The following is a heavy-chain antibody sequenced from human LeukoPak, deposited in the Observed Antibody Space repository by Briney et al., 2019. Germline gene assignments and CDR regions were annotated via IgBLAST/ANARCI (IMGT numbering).Heavy chain of an antibody. D-gene: IGHD3-22*01. Sequence: GGSLRLSCAASGFTFCSYSMNWVREAPGKGLEWVSYISSSSSTIYYADSVKGRFTISRDNAKNSLYLQMNSLRAEDTAVYYCARAGSGYGPRFFDYWGQGTLVTVSS. J-gene: IGHJ4*02. V-gene: IGHV3-48*04. CDR2: ISSSSSTI. CDR3: ARAGSGYGPRFFDY. CDR1: GFTFCSYS.